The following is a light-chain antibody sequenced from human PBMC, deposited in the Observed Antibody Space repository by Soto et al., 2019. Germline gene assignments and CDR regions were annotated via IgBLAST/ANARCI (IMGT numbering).Light chain of an antibody. Sequence: EIVMTQSPATLSVSPGERATLSCRASQSVSSNLAWYQQKSGQAPRLLIYGASTRATGIPARFSGSGSGTEFTLTISSLQSEDFAVYYCQQYNNLPRTFGQGTKLEIK. CDR3: QQYNNLPRT. V-gene: IGKV3-15*01. CDR2: GAS. J-gene: IGKJ2*01. CDR1: QSVSSN.